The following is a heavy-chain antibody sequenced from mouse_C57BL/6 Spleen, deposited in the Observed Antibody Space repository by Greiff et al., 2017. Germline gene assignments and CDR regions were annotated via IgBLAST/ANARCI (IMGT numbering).Heavy chain of an antibody. CDR1: GYTFTGYW. Sequence: QVQLQQSGAELMKPGASVKLSCKATGYTFTGYWIEWVKQRPGHGLEWIGEILPGSGSTNYNVKFKGKATFTADTSSNTAYMQLSSLTTEDSAIYYCARTYYYYGSSSHYYYAMDYWGQGTSVTVSS. J-gene: IGHJ4*01. D-gene: IGHD1-1*01. CDR2: ILPGSGST. CDR3: ARTYYYYGSSSHYYYAMDY. V-gene: IGHV1-9*01.